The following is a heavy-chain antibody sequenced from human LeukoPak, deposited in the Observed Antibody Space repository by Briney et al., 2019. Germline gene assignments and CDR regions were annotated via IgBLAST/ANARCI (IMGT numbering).Heavy chain of an antibody. CDR1: GFTFSIYG. Sequence: PGRSLRLSCAASGFTFSIYGMHWVRQAPGKGLEWVAVIWNDGSNKYYADSVKGRFTISRDNSKNTLSLQMNSLRAEDTAVYYCARYRAAPNYFDFWGQGTLVTVSS. CDR2: IWNDGSNK. CDR3: ARYRAAPNYFDF. D-gene: IGHD6-13*01. J-gene: IGHJ4*02. V-gene: IGHV3-33*01.